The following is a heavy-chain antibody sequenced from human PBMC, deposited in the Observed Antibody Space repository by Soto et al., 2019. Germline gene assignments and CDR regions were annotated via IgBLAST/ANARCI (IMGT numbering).Heavy chain of an antibody. V-gene: IGHV1-3*01. J-gene: IGHJ6*02. CDR1: GYTFTSYA. CDR3: ARGFPEDGMDV. Sequence: AASVKVSCKASGYTFTSYAMHWVRQAPGQRLEWMGWINAGNGNTKYSQKFQGRVTITRDTSASTAYMELSSLRSEDTAVYYCARGFPEDGMDVWGQGTTVTVSS. CDR2: INAGNGNT.